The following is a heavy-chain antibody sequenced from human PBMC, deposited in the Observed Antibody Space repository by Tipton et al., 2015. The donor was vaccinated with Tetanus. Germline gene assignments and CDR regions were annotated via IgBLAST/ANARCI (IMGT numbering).Heavy chain of an antibody. Sequence: LRLSCTVSGDSLRTGDRNWSWIRQPPGKGLEWIAFIHHSGLAFSKPSLKSRVSISIDTSQNQFSLRLTSVTAADTAVYFCARNVYTVTNDAFDIWGHGTLVNVSS. V-gene: IGHV4-30-4*08. D-gene: IGHD4-11*01. J-gene: IGHJ3*02. CDR3: ARNVYTVTNDAFDI. CDR2: IHHSGLA. CDR1: GDSLRTGDRN.